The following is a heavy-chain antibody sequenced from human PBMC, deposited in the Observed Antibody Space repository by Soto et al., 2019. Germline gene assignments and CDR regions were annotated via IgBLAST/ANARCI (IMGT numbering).Heavy chain of an antibody. V-gene: IGHV1-69*02. CDR3: ARGKYCVTTTCYSHFDC. CDR2: IIPNLGMA. CDR1: GGAFSSYT. D-gene: IGHD3-22*01. Sequence: GASVKVSCKASGGAFSSYTFSWVRQAPGQGLEWMGRIIPNLGMANYAQQFQGRVTITADKSTSTAYMELSSLRSEDTAVYYCARGKYCVTTTCYSHFDCWGQGALVTVFS. J-gene: IGHJ4*02.